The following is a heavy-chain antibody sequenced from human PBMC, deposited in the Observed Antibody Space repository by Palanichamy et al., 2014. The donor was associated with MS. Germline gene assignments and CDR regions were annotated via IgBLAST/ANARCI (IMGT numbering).Heavy chain of an antibody. J-gene: IGHJ4*02. D-gene: IGHD4-17*01. CDR3: ARTPQGLRNFDN. V-gene: IGHV4-61*05. CDR2: TYYSGYRSTEST. CDR1: GGSISSSSYY. Sequence: QLQLQESGPGLVKPSETLSLTCTVSGGSISSSSYYWGWIRQPPGKGLEWIGYTYYSGYRSTESTNYSPSLKSRLTISIDTSKNQFSLKLTSVTAADTAVYYCARTPQGLRNFDNWGQGTLVTVSS.